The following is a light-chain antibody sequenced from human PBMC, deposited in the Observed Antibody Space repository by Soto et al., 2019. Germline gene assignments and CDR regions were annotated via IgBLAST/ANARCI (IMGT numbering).Light chain of an antibody. CDR2: EVS. J-gene: IGLJ2*01. Sequence: QSALTQPPSAAGSPGQSVTISCTGTSSDVGDYNYVSWYQHHPGKAPKLMIYEVSKRLSGVPDRFSGYRSGNTASLTVSGLQANEEDDNSCTSYAGTYNFVVFGGGTTLTVL. V-gene: IGLV2-8*01. CDR1: SSDVGDYNY. CDR3: TSYAGTYNFVV.